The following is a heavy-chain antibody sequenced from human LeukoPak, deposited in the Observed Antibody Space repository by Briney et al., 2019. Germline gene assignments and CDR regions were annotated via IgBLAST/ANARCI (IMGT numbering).Heavy chain of an antibody. CDR1: GYTFTSYD. D-gene: IGHD6-19*01. CDR3: ARVLAGSGWYDVFDI. Sequence: ASVKVSCKASGYTFTSYDINWVRQATGQGLEWMGWMNPNSGNTGYAQKFQGRVTTTRNTSISTAYMELSSLRSEDTAVYYCARVLAGSGWYDVFDIWAQGTMVTVSS. J-gene: IGHJ3*02. V-gene: IGHV1-8*01. CDR2: MNPNSGNT.